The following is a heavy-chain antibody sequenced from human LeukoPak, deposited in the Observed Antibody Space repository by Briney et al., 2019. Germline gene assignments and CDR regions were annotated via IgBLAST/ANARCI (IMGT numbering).Heavy chain of an antibody. CDR1: GGSISSSSYY. Sequence: SETLSLTCTVSGGSISSSSYYWGWIRQPPGKGLEWIERIYYSGSTYYNPSLKSRVTISVDTSKNQFSLKLSSVTAADTAMYYCARPGFDSSGSYKVRYFDYWGQGTLVTVSS. V-gene: IGHV4-39*01. D-gene: IGHD3-22*01. CDR2: IYYSGST. CDR3: ARPGFDSSGSYKVRYFDY. J-gene: IGHJ4*02.